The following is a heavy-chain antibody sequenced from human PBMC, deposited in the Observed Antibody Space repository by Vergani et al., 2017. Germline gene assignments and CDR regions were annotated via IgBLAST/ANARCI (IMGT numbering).Heavy chain of an antibody. CDR3: ASDNWNYVLSYYYGMDV. D-gene: IGHD1-7*01. V-gene: IGHV4-59*01. CDR2: IYYSGST. J-gene: IGHJ6*02. Sequence: QVQLQESGPGLVKPSETLSLTCTVSGGSISSYYWSWIRQPPGTGLEWIGYIYYSGSTNYNPSLKSRVTISVDPSKNQFSLKLSSVTAADTAVYYSASDNWNYVLSYYYGMDVWGQGTTVTVSS. CDR1: GGSISSYY.